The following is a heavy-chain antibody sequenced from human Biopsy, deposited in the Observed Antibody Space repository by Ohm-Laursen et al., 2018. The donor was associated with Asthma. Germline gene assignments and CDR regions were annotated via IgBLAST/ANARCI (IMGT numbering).Heavy chain of an antibody. CDR2: IIPMYGVP. V-gene: IGHV1-69*17. D-gene: IGHD2-2*01. CDR3: AREATSGEVPFGYFYALDV. CDR1: GGTFRTYA. Sequence: SSVKVSCKASGGTFRTYAFNWVRQAPGQGLEWMGGIIPMYGVPKVAQKFQGRLTMTRDTSTRTVYMELSSLRSEDTAVYYCAREATSGEVPFGYFYALDVWGEGTTVTVSS. J-gene: IGHJ6*02.